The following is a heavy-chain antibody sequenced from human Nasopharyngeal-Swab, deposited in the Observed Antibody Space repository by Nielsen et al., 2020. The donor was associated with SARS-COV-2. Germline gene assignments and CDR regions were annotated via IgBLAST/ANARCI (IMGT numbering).Heavy chain of an antibody. J-gene: IGHJ4*02. CDR2: INHSGST. CDR3: ARKAVLYLRLDY. CDR1: GGSLSGYY. Sequence: SETLSLTCAVYGGSLSGYYWSWIRQPPGKGLEWIGEINHSGSTNYNPSLKSRVTISVDTSKKQFSLKLSSVTAADTAVYYCARKAVLYLRLDYWGQGTLVTVSS. D-gene: IGHD2-8*01. V-gene: IGHV4-34*01.